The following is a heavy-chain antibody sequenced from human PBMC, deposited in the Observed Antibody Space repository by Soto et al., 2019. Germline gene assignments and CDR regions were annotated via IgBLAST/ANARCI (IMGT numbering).Heavy chain of an antibody. J-gene: IGHJ6*02. Sequence: SLRLSCAASGFPFSDSYMSCIRQAPGKGLEWSSYRTFSGNTVYSADSLKGRFTISRDNAKNSLYLQMNRLRAEHPPLPSCARVSWREKSAIDVWAQGTPPTVSS. CDR2: RTFSGNTV. CDR3: ARVSWREKSAIDV. CDR1: GFPFSDSY. V-gene: IGHV3-11*01.